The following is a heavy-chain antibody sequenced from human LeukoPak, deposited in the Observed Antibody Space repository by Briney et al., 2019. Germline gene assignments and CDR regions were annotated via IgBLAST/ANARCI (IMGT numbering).Heavy chain of an antibody. CDR3: ARVVSGWHDAFDI. V-gene: IGHV3-33*01. CDR1: GFTFSSYG. J-gene: IGHJ3*02. D-gene: IGHD6-19*01. CDR2: IWYDGSNK. Sequence: PGGSLRLSCAASGFTFSSYGMHWVRQAPGKGLEWVAVIWYDGSNKYYADSVKGRFTISRDDAKNSLYLQMNSLRDEDTAVYYCARVVSGWHDAFDISGQGTMVTVSS.